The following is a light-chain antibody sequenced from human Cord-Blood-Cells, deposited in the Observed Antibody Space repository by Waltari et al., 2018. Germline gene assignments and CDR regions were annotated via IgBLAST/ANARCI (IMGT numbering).Light chain of an antibody. CDR2: DVS. J-gene: IGLJ1*01. V-gene: IGLV2-11*01. Sequence: QSALTQPRSVSGSPGQSVTISCTGTSSDVGGYNYVSWYQQHPGKAPKLMIYDVSKRPSGVPDRFAGSKSCNPASLTISGLQAEDEADYYCCSYAGSYVFGTGTKVTVL. CDR3: CSYAGSYV. CDR1: SSDVGGYNY.